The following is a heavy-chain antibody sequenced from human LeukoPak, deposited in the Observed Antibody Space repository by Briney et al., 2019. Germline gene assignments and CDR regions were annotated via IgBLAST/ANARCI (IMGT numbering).Heavy chain of an antibody. V-gene: IGHV3-30*14. CDR2: IGYDGVNK. D-gene: IGHD3-10*01. CDR3: ARDFPRGAPDYLDQ. CDR1: GFTFSSYP. J-gene: IGHJ4*02. Sequence: GGSLRLSCVASGFTFSSYPMHWVRQAPGKGLEWVAVIGYDGVNKFYTDSVQGRFTISRDDSKNTLYLQMDSLRPEDTAMYYCARDFPRGAPDYLDQWGQGTLVTVSS.